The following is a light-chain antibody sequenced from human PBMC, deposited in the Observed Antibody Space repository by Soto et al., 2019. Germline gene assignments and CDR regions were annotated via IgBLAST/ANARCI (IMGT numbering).Light chain of an antibody. CDR1: QSVSRN. CDR3: QQYNNWPYT. CDR2: GAS. Sequence: EIVMTQSPATLSVSPGERATLSCRASQSVSRNLAWYQQKPGQAPRLLIYGASTRATGIPARFSGSGSGTEFTITISSLQSEDFAVYYCQQYNNWPYTFGQGTKLEIK. V-gene: IGKV3-15*01. J-gene: IGKJ2*01.